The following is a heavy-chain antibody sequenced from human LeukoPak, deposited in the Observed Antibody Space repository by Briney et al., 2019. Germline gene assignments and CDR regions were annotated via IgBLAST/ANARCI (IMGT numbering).Heavy chain of an antibody. CDR2: ISSSGSTI. Sequence: GGPLRLPCAASGFTLSDYYMSWIRRAPGRGLEGVSYISSSGSTIYYADSVKGRFTISRDNAKNSLYLQMNSLRAEDTAVYYCARLRGLRGYYYYMDVWGKGTTVTISS. J-gene: IGHJ6*03. V-gene: IGHV3-11*04. CDR3: ARLRGLRGYYYYMDV. CDR1: GFTLSDYY. D-gene: IGHD3-10*01.